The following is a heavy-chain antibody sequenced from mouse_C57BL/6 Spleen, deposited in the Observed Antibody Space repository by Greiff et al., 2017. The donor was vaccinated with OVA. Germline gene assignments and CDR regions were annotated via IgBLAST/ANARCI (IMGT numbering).Heavy chain of an antibody. Sequence: EVNLVESGGGLVQPGGSLKLSCAASGFTFSDYYMYWVRQTPEKRLEWVAYISNGGGSTYYPDTVKGRFTISRDNAKNTLYLQMSRLKSEDTAMYYCARRGYGSSYEDWYFDVWGTGTTVTVSS. V-gene: IGHV5-12*01. CDR2: ISNGGGST. CDR1: GFTFSDYY. J-gene: IGHJ1*03. CDR3: ARRGYGSSYEDWYFDV. D-gene: IGHD1-1*01.